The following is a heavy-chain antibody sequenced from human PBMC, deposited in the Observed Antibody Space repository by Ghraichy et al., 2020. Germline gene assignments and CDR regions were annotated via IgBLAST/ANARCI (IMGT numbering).Heavy chain of an antibody. CDR1: GFTFSSYA. CDR3: AKGITGTTTGMDV. V-gene: IGHV3-23*01. Sequence: GESLNISCAASGFTFSSYAMSWVRQAPGKGLEWVSAISGSGGSTYYADSVKGRFTISRDNSKNTLYLQMNSLRAEDTAVYYCAKGITGTTTGMDVWGQGTTVTVSS. CDR2: ISGSGGST. D-gene: IGHD1-7*01. J-gene: IGHJ6*02.